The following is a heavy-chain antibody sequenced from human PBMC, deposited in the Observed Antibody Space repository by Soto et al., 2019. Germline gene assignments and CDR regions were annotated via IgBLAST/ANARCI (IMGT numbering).Heavy chain of an antibody. Sequence: GASVKVSCKASGYTFTSYDIYWVRQATGQGLESMGWMNPNTGNSGYAQKFQGRVTMTSDTSISTAHMELSSLRSEDTAVYYCARRAETNGWNGFGADKYYFDFWGQGTLVTVS. CDR2: MNPNTGNS. CDR3: ARRAETNGWNGFGADKYYFDF. CDR1: GYTFTSYD. V-gene: IGHV1-8*01. J-gene: IGHJ4*02. D-gene: IGHD1-1*01.